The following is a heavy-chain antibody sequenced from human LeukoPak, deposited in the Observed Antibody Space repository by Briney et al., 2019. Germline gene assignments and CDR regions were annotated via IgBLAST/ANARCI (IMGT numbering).Heavy chain of an antibody. V-gene: IGHV4-38-2*01. Sequence: KPSETLSLTCAVSGYSINSGYCWGWIRQPPGPGLEWIGSIHHSGSTYYNPSLKSRVTISVDTSKNQISLKLSSVTAADTAVYSCARGRVAGTNNWFDPWGQGTLVTVSS. D-gene: IGHD6-19*01. J-gene: IGHJ5*02. CDR1: GYSINSGYC. CDR2: IHHSGST. CDR3: ARGRVAGTNNWFDP.